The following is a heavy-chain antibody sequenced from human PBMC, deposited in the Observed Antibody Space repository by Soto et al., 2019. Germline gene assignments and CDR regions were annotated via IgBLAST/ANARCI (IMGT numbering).Heavy chain of an antibody. CDR2: INPSVGST. Sequence: WASVQVSRRASGYTFTSYYMHWVRQAPGQGLEGMGIINPSVGSTSYAQKFQGRVTMTRDTSTSTVYMELSSLRSEDTAVYYCARKTYSSGWYVDDYWGQGTLVTVSS. V-gene: IGHV1-46*01. CDR3: ARKTYSSGWYVDDY. CDR1: GYTFTSYY. J-gene: IGHJ4*02. D-gene: IGHD6-19*01.